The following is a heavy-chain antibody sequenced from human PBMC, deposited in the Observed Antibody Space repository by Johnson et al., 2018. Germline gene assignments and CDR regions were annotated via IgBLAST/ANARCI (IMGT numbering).Heavy chain of an antibody. D-gene: IGHD1-14*01. CDR3: CQEQHTTWVAYFQH. V-gene: IGHV3-23*04. CDR1: GFTFGSYA. CDR2: LSGGRGRT. Sequence: EVRLVESGGGLVRPGGSLRLSCVASGFTFGSYAMRWVRQAPGKGLEWVATLSGGRGRTYYADSVTGRFTSPRDNYKNPLHRQMVSLRAEDTARYYCCQEQHTTWVAYFQHWGQGTLVTVSS. J-gene: IGHJ1*01.